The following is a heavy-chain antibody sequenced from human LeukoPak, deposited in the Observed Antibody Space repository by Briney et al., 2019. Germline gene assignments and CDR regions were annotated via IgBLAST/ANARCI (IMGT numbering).Heavy chain of an antibody. CDR2: ISSSSSYI. D-gene: IGHD3-3*01. V-gene: IGHV3-21*01. CDR1: GFTFSSYS. CDR3: ARDFGRTRIRSGPRYYFDY. J-gene: IGHJ4*02. Sequence: GGSLRLSCAASGFTFSSYSMNWVRQAPGKGLEWVSSISSSSSYIYYADSVKGRFTISRDNAKNSLYLQMNSLRAEDTAVYYCARDFGRTRIRSGPRYYFDYWGQGTLVTVSS.